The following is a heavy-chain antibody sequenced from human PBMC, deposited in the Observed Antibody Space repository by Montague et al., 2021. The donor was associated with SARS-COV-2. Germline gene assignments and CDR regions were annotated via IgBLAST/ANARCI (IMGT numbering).Heavy chain of an antibody. V-gene: IGHV1-69*04. CDR2: IIPILGIA. CDR1: GGTFSSYA. D-gene: IGHD2-2*01. J-gene: IGHJ6*02. CDR3: ARDKKVVYCSSTSCYGHYYYGMDV. Sequence: SVKVSCKASGGTFSSYAISWVRQAPGQGLEWMGRIIPILGIANYAQKFQGRATITADKSTSTAYMELSSLRSEDTAVYYCARDKKVVYCSSTSCYGHYYYGMDVWGQGTTVTVSS.